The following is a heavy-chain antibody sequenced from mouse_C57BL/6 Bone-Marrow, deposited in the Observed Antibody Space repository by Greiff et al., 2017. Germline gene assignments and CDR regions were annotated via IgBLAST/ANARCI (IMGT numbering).Heavy chain of an antibody. V-gene: IGHV1-81*01. J-gene: IGHJ3*01. Sequence: VQLQQSGAELARPGASVKLSCKASGYTFTSYGISWVKQRPGQGLEWIGEIYPRSGNTYYNEKFKGKATLTADKSSSTAYMELRSLTSEDSAVYFCERSGMIEGAWFAYWGQGTLVTVSA. D-gene: IGHD2-3*01. CDR2: IYPRSGNT. CDR3: ERSGMIEGAWFAY. CDR1: GYTFTSYG.